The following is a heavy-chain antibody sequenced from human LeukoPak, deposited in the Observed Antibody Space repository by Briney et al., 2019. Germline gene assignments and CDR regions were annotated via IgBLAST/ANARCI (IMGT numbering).Heavy chain of an antibody. CDR2: IWYDGSNK. V-gene: IGHV3-33*06. CDR1: GFTFSSYG. D-gene: IGHD3-22*01. CDR3: AKGEADDSSGADAFDI. Sequence: QPGRSLRLSCAASGFTFSSYGMHWVRQAPGKGLEWVAVIWYDGSNKYYADSVKGRFTISRDNSKNTQYLQMNSPRAEDTAVYYCAKGEADDSSGADAFDIWGQGTMVTVSS. J-gene: IGHJ3*02.